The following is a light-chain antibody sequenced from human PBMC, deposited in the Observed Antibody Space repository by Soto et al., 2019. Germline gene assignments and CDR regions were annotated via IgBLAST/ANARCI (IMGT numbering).Light chain of an antibody. CDR1: SSDVGGHNY. V-gene: IGLV2-14*01. J-gene: IGLJ2*01. CDR3: SSYTSSNPLRVL. Sequence: QSALTQPASVSGSPGQSITISCAGTSSDVGGHNYVSWYQQLPGKAPKVMIYEVSNRPSGVSNRFTGSKSGNTASLTISGLQAEDEADYYCSSYTSSNPLRVLFGGGTKLTVL. CDR2: EVS.